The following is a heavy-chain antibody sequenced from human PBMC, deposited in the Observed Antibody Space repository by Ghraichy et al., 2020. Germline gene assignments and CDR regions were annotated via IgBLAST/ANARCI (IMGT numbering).Heavy chain of an antibody. D-gene: IGHD1-26*01. CDR3: ARRIVGATATALDY. J-gene: IGHJ4*02. Sequence: SQTLSLTCAVYGGSFSGYYWSWIRQPPGKGLEWIGEINHSGSTNYNPSLKSRVTISVDTSKNQFSLKLSSVTAADTAVYYCARRIVGATATALDYWGQGTLVTVSS. V-gene: IGHV4-34*01. CDR2: INHSGST. CDR1: GGSFSGYY.